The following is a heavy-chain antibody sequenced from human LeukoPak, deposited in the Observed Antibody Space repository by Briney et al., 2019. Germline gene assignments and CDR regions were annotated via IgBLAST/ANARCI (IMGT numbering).Heavy chain of an antibody. Sequence: GGALRLSCAASGFTFSCYEMNSVRQAPGKGLEWVDRMRSKSDGGQTDYAAPVKGRFTISRDDSKNTLFLQVNSLKIEDTAVYYCNTVTLRPVGLWGRGTLVTVSS. V-gene: IGHV3-15*05. CDR2: MRSKSDGGQT. J-gene: IGHJ4*02. D-gene: IGHD3-10*01. CDR1: GFTFSCYE. CDR3: NTVTLRPVGL.